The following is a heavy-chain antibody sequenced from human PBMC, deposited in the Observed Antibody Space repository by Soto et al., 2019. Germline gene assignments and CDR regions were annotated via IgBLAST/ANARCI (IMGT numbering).Heavy chain of an antibody. CDR3: ARDSEWELFYFDY. J-gene: IGHJ4*02. V-gene: IGHV1-3*01. Sequence: GASVKVSCKASGYTFTSYSIHWVRQAPGQRLEWMGWINAGNGNTKYSQKFQGRVTITRDTSASTAYMELSSLRSEDTAVYYCARDSEWELFYFDYWGQGTLVTVSS. CDR1: GYTFTSYS. D-gene: IGHD1-26*01. CDR2: INAGNGNT.